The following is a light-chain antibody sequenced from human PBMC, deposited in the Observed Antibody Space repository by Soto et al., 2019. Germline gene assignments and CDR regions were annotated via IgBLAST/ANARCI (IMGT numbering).Light chain of an antibody. Sequence: DIQMTQSPSTLSASVGDRVTITCRASQSISSWLAWYQQKPGKAPKVLIYIASRLQPGVPSRFSGRGSGTDFSLTISNLQPEDFATYFCQQSKSFPLTFGGGTKVEIK. V-gene: IGKV1-5*01. CDR2: IAS. CDR1: QSISSW. CDR3: QQSKSFPLT. J-gene: IGKJ4*01.